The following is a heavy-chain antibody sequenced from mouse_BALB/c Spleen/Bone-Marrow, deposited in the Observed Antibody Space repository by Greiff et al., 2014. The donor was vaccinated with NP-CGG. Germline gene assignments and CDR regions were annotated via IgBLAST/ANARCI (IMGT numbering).Heavy chain of an antibody. J-gene: IGHJ2*01. CDR3: ARHGGSRGYYFDY. CDR2: ISNGGGST. CDR1: GFTFSSYT. V-gene: IGHV5-12-2*01. Sequence: DVMLVESGGGLVQPGGSLKLSCAASGFTFSSYTMSWVRQTPEKRLEWVAYISNGGGSTDYPNTVKGRFTISRDNAKNTLYLQMSSLKSEDTAMYYCARHGGSRGYYFDYWGQGTTLTVSS. D-gene: IGHD1-1*01.